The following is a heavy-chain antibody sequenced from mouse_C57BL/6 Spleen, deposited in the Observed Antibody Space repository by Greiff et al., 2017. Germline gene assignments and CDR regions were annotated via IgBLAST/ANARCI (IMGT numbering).Heavy chain of an antibody. J-gene: IGHJ2*01. CDR1: GFTFSDYG. D-gene: IGHD1-1*01. CDR2: IISGSSTI. CDR3: ARDYYGSSFHFDY. V-gene: IGHV5-17*01. Sequence: EVQLVESGGGLVKPGGSLKLSCAASGFTFSDYGMHWVRQAPEKGLEWVAYIISGSSTIYYADTVKGRFTISRDNAKNTLFLQMTSLRSEDTAMYYCARDYYGSSFHFDYWGQGTTLTVSS.